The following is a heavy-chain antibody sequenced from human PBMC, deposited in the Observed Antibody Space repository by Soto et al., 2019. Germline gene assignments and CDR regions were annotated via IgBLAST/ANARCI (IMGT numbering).Heavy chain of an antibody. V-gene: IGHV4-34*01. J-gene: IGHJ4*02. D-gene: IGHD2-15*01. CDR3: ARDGQARTTKRYCSGGSCDYGTFGGSFDY. CDR1: DGSFRGYY. CDR2: INHSGST. Sequence: SETLSLTCSVYDGSFRGYYWSWIRQPPWNGLEGIGEINHSGSTNYKACLKRRVTISGHTSKTQFSLKLSSVRAADTAVYYCARDGQARTTKRYCSGGSCDYGTFGGSFDYWGQGTLVTVSS.